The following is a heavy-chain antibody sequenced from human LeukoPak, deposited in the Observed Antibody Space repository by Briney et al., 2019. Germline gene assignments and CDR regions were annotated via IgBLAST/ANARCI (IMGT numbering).Heavy chain of an antibody. J-gene: IGHJ4*02. Sequence: PGGSLRLSCAASGFTFSSYWMHWVRQAPGQGLVWVSRITSDGSSTSYADSVKGRFTISRDNAKNTLYLRMNSLRAEDTAVYYCVSGYSYFDYWGQGTLVTVSS. CDR1: GFTFSSYW. V-gene: IGHV3-74*01. CDR3: VSGYSYFDY. CDR2: ITSDGSST. D-gene: IGHD5-12*01.